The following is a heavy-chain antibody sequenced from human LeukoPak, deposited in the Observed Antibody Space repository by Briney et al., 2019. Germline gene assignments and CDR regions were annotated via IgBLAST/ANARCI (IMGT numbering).Heavy chain of an antibody. CDR1: GYTFTGYH. CDR2: IRPNDGAT. J-gene: IGHJ3*01. CDR3: ARDDEHPYDTKVLDAYDV. Sequence: ASVKVSCKPSGYTFTGYHINWVRQAPGQGLEWVGWIRPNDGATKYAQNLQGRVTMSRDTSISTTYMELSSLTSGDTAIYYCARDDEHPYDTKVLDAYDVWGQGTMVTVSS. D-gene: IGHD3-22*01. V-gene: IGHV1-2*02.